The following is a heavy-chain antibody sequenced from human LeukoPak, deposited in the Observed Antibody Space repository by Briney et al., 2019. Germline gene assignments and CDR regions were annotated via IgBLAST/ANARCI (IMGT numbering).Heavy chain of an antibody. CDR2: IIPILGIA. CDR3: AREGYYYDSSGYPRLDY. V-gene: IGHV1-69*04. D-gene: IGHD3-22*01. CDR1: GYTFTSYG. J-gene: IGHJ4*02. Sequence: ASVKVSCKASGYTFTSYGISWVRQAPGQGLEWMGRIIPILGIANYAQKFQGRVTITADKSTSTAYMELSSLRSEDTAVYYCAREGYYYDSSGYPRLDYWGQGTLVTVSS.